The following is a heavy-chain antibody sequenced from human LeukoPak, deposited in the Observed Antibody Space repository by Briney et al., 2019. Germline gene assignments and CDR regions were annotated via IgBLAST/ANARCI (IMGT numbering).Heavy chain of an antibody. CDR3: ARDRGALWFGEFDY. J-gene: IGHJ4*02. Sequence: GGSLRLSCAASGFTFSSYDMHWVRQATGKGLEWVSASGTAGDTYYPGSVKGRFTISRENAKNSLYLQMNSLRAGDTAVYYCARDRGALWFGEFDYWGQGTLVTVSS. D-gene: IGHD3-10*01. CDR1: GFTFSSYD. CDR2: SGTAGDT. V-gene: IGHV3-13*01.